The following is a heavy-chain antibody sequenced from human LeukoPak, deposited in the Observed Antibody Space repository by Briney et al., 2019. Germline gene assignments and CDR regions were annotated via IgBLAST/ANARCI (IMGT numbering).Heavy chain of an antibody. D-gene: IGHD3-22*01. V-gene: IGHV4-59*08. Sequence: PSETLSLTCTVSGGSISSYYWSWIRQPPGKGLEWIGYIYYSGSTNYNPSLKSRVTISVDTSKNQFSLKLSSVTAADTAVYYCARFALDYYDSSGYYEGNAFDIWGQGTMVTVSS. J-gene: IGHJ3*02. CDR2: IYYSGST. CDR3: ARFALDYYDSSGYYEGNAFDI. CDR1: GGSISSYY.